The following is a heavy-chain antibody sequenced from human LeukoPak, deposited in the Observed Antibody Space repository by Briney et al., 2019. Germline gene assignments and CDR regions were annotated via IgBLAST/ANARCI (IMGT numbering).Heavy chain of an antibody. CDR2: IHTSGST. CDR3: GRDGGVPAASEYNCFDP. D-gene: IGHD2-2*01. J-gene: IGHJ5*02. V-gene: IGHV4-4*07. CDR1: GGSISSYY. Sequence: SETLSLTCTVSGGSISSYYWSWIRQPAGKGLECIGRIHTSGSTNYNPSLKSRVTMSVDTSKNQFSQKLSSVTAADTAVYYCGRDGGVPAASEYNCFDPWGQGTLVSVSS.